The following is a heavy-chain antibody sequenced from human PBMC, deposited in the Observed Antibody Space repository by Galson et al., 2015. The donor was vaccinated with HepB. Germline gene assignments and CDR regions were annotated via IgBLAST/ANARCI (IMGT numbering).Heavy chain of an antibody. V-gene: IGHV3-23*01. Sequence: SLRLSCAASGFTFSSYAMSWVRQAPGKGLEWVSAISGSGGSTYYADSVKGRFTISRDNSKNTLYLQMNSLRAEDTAVYYCAKPMVRGVIIGEYFQHWGQGTLVTVSS. D-gene: IGHD3-10*01. J-gene: IGHJ1*01. CDR1: GFTFSSYA. CDR2: ISGSGGST. CDR3: AKPMVRGVIIGEYFQH.